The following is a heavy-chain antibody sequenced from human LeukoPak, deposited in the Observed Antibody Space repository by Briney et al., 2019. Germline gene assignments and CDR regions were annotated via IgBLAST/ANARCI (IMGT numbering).Heavy chain of an antibody. CDR1: GGSISSSSYY. CDR3: AGQGVIWFGEFYY. V-gene: IGHV4-39*01. CDR2: IYYSGST. J-gene: IGHJ4*02. Sequence: PSETLSLTCTVSGGSISSSSYYWGWIRQPPGKGLEWIGSIYYSGSTYYNPSLKSRVTISVDTSKNQFSLKLSSVTAADTAVYYCAGQGVIWFGEFYYWGQGTLVTVSS. D-gene: IGHD3-10*01.